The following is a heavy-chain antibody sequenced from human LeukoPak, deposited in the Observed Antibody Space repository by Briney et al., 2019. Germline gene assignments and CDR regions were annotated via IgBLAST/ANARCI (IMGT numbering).Heavy chain of an antibody. CDR2: INSDGSGT. CDR3: TRVFAGDEYSSSGY. J-gene: IGHJ4*02. V-gene: IGHV3-74*01. D-gene: IGHD6-13*01. Sequence: GGSLRLSCAASGFTFSRYYMHWVRQAPGKGLVWVSRINSDGSGTTYADSVKGRFTVSRDNAKNALYLQMNSLRVEDTAMYYCTRVFAGDEYSSSGYWGQGTLVTVSS. CDR1: GFTFSRYY.